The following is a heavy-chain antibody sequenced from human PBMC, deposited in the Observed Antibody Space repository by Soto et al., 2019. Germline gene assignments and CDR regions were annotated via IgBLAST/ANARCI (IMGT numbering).Heavy chain of an antibody. J-gene: IGHJ3*01. CDR2: TFNFYGSL. D-gene: IGHD2-15*01. CDR3: AREEGYCGGGSCFRSAFDL. Sequence: EVQLVESGGRLVKPGGSLRLSCAASGFALSTYSIGWVRQAPGKGLEWVSFTFNFYGSLYYADSVKGRFAISRDNAKNSVYLQMNSLRAEDTAVYYCAREEGYCGGGSCFRSAFDLWGQGTVVTVSS. V-gene: IGHV3-21*01. CDR1: GFALSTYS.